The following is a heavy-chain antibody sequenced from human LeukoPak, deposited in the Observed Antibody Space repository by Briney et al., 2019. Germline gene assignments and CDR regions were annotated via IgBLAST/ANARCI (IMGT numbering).Heavy chain of an antibody. Sequence: GGSLRLSCAASGFTFSSYAMSWVRQAPGKGLEWVSAISGSGGSTYYADSVKGRFTISRDNSKNTLYPQMNSLRAEDTAVYYCAKLRINGVLEDYWGQGTLVTVSS. CDR2: ISGSGGST. CDR3: AKLRINGVLEDY. V-gene: IGHV3-23*01. CDR1: GFTFSSYA. J-gene: IGHJ4*02. D-gene: IGHD2-15*01.